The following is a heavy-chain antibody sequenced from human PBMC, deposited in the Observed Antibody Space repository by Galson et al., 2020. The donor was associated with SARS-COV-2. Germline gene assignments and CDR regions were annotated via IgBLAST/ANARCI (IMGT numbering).Heavy chain of an antibody. CDR1: GGSISSSSYY. Sequence: SETLSLTCTVSGGSISSSSYYWGWIRQPPGKGLEWIGSIYYSGSTYYNPSLKSRVTISVDTSKNQFSLKLSSVTAADTAVYYCARLVPYYDFWSGYPYYFDYWGQGTLVTVSS. J-gene: IGHJ4*02. D-gene: IGHD3-3*01. V-gene: IGHV4-39*07. CDR3: ARLVPYYDFWSGYPYYFDY. CDR2: IYYSGST.